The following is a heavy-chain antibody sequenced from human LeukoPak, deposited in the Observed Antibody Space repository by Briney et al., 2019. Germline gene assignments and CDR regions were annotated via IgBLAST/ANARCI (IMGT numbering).Heavy chain of an antibody. J-gene: IGHJ4*02. V-gene: IGHV3-23*01. CDR2: ISGSGGST. CDR1: GFTFSSYA. CDR3: AKVRGSSSWKRKYYFDY. D-gene: IGHD6-13*01. Sequence: GGSLRLSCAASGFTFSSYAMSWFRQAPGKGLEWVSAISGSGGSTYYADSVKGRFTISRDNSKNTLYLQMNSLRAEDTAVYYCAKVRGSSSWKRKYYFDYWGQGTLVTVSS.